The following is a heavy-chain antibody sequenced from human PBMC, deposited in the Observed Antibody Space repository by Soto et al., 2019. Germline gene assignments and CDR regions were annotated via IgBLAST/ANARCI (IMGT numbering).Heavy chain of an antibody. Sequence: EVQLLESGGGVVQPGGSLRLACAASGLTFSSYGMSWVRQAPGKGLEWVSSIGGSGSTTYYAESVKGRFIISRDNSKNTLFLQMNGLRAEDTAIYYCAKIMNGIESWGQGALVTVSS. CDR3: AKIMNGIES. D-gene: IGHD1-1*01. CDR1: GLTFSSYG. CDR2: IGGSGSTT. J-gene: IGHJ4*02. V-gene: IGHV3-23*01.